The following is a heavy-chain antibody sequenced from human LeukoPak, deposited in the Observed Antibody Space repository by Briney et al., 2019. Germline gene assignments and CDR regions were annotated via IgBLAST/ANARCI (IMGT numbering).Heavy chain of an antibody. CDR2: ISAYNGNT. CDR3: AREKMATTPPYYYYYYMDV. D-gene: IGHD5-24*01. Sequence: ASVKVSCKASGYTFTSYGISWVRQAPGQGLEWMGWISAYNGNTNYAQKLQGRVTMTTDTSTNTAYMELSSLRSEDTAVYYCAREKMATTPPYYYYYYMDVWGKGTTVIVSS. J-gene: IGHJ6*03. CDR1: GYTFTSYG. V-gene: IGHV1-18*01.